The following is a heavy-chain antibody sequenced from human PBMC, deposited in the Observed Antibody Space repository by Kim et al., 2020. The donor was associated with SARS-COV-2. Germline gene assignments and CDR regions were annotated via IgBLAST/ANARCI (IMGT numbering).Heavy chain of an antibody. Sequence: GSNKYYADSVKGRFTISRDNSKNTLYLQMNSLRAEDTAVYYCASATYTVIWGQGTMVTVSS. J-gene: IGHJ3*02. CDR2: GSNK. CDR3: ASATYTVI. V-gene: IGHV3-30-3*01. D-gene: IGHD2-2*02.